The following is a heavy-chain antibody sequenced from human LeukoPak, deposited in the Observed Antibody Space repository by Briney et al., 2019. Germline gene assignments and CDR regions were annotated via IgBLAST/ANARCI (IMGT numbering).Heavy chain of an antibody. J-gene: IGHJ4*02. V-gene: IGHV3-48*04. CDR2: INTNSKTI. CDR1: GFTFKDYK. D-gene: IGHD3-22*01. CDR3: ATGYYDFSGYSI. Sequence: GGSLRLSCAASGFTFKDYKMNWVRQAPGKGLEWISYINTNSKTIYYADSVKGRFTISRDNAKNTLHLQMDSLRAEDTAMYYCATGYYDFSGYSIWGQGTLVTVSS.